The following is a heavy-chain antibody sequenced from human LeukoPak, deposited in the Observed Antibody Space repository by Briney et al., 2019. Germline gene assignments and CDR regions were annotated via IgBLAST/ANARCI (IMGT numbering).Heavy chain of an antibody. Sequence: SETLSLTCTVSGGSISSYYWSWIRQPPGKGLEWIGYIYSSGSTNYSPSLKSRVTISVDTSKNQFSLKLDSVTAADTAVYYCARGTFWSGYYYYNWFDPWGQGTLVTVSS. CDR1: GGSISSYY. D-gene: IGHD3-3*01. CDR2: IYSSGST. V-gene: IGHV4-59*01. CDR3: ARGTFWSGYYYYNWFDP. J-gene: IGHJ5*02.